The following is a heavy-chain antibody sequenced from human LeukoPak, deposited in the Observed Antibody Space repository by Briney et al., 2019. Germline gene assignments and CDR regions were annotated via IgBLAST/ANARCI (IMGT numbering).Heavy chain of an antibody. J-gene: IGHJ4*02. CDR3: TTDEPPDYFGGASHDY. D-gene: IGHD3-10*01. CDR1: GFTFSNAW. CDR2: IKRKTDGGTI. V-gene: IGHV3-15*01. Sequence: PGGSLRLSCAASGFTFSNAWMSWVRQAPGKGPEWVGRIKRKTDGGTIDYAAPVKDRFTLSRDDSKNTLYLEMNSLKTEDTAVYYCTTDEPPDYFGGASHDYWGQGTLVTVSS.